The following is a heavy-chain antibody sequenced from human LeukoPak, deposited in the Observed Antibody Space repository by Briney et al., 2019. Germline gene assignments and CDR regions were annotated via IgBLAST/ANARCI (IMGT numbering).Heavy chain of an antibody. V-gene: IGHV1-2*02. CDR1: GYTLTGHS. CDR2: MNPNSGGT. J-gene: IGHJ4*02. CDR3: ARDKLGLGELSLYDD. Sequence: ASVKVSCKASGYTLTGHSMHWVRQAPGQGLEWMGWMNPNSGGTKYTRKFQGRVTMTRDTSISTAYMELSRLTSDDTAMYYCARDKLGLGELSLYDDWGQGTQVTVSS. D-gene: IGHD3-16*02.